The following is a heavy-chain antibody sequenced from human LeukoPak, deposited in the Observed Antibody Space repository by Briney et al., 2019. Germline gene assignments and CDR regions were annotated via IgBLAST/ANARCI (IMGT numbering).Heavy chain of an antibody. D-gene: IGHD3-16*01. Sequence: PSETLSLTCTVSGGSISSGDYYWSWIRQPPGKGLEWIGYIYYSGSTNYNPSLKSRVTISVDTSKNQFSLKLSSVTAADTAVYYCARHSRVFFGGAWLWGQGTLVTVSS. CDR1: GGSISSGDYY. CDR3: ARHSRVFFGGAWL. CDR2: IYYSGST. V-gene: IGHV4-61*08. J-gene: IGHJ4*02.